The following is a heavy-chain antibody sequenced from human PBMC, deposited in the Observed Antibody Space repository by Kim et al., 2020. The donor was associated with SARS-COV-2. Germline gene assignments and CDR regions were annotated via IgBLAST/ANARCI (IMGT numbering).Heavy chain of an antibody. J-gene: IGHJ6*03. CDR1: GFTFSSYP. V-gene: IGHV3-23*01. CDR2: ISGSGGRI. Sequence: GGSLRLSCAASGFTFSSYPMSWVRQAPGKGLEWVSSISGSGGRIYYADSVKGRFTISRDNSMHALYLQMSSLKAEDTAVYYCVKGSQSLHICDSSSACRDYNVYMDVCGEGPTVTVSS. D-gene: IGHD6-13*01. CDR3: VKGSQSLHICDSSSACRDYNVYMDV.